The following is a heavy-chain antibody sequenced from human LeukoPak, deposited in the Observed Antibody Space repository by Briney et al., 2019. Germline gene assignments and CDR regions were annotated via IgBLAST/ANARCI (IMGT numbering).Heavy chain of an antibody. D-gene: IGHD2-2*01. V-gene: IGHV3-9*01. CDR2: IGWHSGSI. CDR3: AKGLGYCTSTCCSLNSGYGS. Sequence: SLRLSSAAAGVTFDDYAIHWVRQAPGKGLEWVSGIGWHSGSIGYADSVKGRFTISRDNAKNSLYLQMNSLRAEDTALYYCAKGLGYCTSTCCSLNSGYGSWGQGTLVTVSS. CDR1: GVTFDDYA. J-gene: IGHJ4*02.